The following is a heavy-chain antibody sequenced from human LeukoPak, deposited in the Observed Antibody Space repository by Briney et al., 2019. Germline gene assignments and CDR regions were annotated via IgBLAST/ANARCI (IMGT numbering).Heavy chain of an antibody. CDR2: IYYSGST. D-gene: IGHD6-13*01. J-gene: IGHJ5*02. CDR3: ARHVRKRGIAAAGSPGWFDP. Sequence: PSETLSLTCTVSGGSISSSSYSWGWIRQPPGEGLEWIGSIYYSGSTYFNPSLKSRVTISVDTSKNQFSLKLNSVTAADTAVYYCARHVRKRGIAAAGSPGWFDPWGQGTLVTVSS. CDR1: GGSISSSSYS. V-gene: IGHV4-39*01.